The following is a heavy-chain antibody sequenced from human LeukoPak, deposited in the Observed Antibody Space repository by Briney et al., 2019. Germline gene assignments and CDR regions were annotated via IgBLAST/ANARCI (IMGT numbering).Heavy chain of an antibody. CDR2: ISAYNVNT. CDR3: ARDCPRFWSGFPGHYYYYYYMDV. J-gene: IGHJ6*03. Sequence: GASVKVSCKASVGTFSSYAISCVRQAPGQGLEWMGWISAYNVNTNYAQKLQGRVTMTTDTSTSTAYMELRSLRSDDTAVYYCARDCPRFWSGFPGHYYYYYYMDVWGKGTTVTVSS. CDR1: VGTFSSYA. D-gene: IGHD3-3*01. V-gene: IGHV1-18*01.